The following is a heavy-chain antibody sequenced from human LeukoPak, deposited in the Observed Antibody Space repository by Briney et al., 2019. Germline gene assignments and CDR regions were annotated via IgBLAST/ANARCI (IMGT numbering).Heavy chain of an antibody. J-gene: IGHJ5*02. D-gene: IGHD2-15*01. V-gene: IGHV1-46*01. CDR2: INPSGGST. CDR3: ARDLYCSGGSCYSFDP. Sequence: ASVKVSCKASGYTFTSYYMHWVRQAPGQGLEWMGIINPSGGSTSYAQKFQGRVTMTRDTSTSTVYMELSSLTSEDTAVYYCARDLYCSGGSCYSFDPWGQGTLVTVSS. CDR1: GYTFTSYY.